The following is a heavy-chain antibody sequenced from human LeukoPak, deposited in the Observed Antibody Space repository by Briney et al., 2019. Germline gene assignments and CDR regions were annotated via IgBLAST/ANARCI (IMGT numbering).Heavy chain of an antibody. J-gene: IGHJ5*02. CDR3: ATTMVRGVPNWFDP. CDR1: GYTLTELS. Sequence: ASVKVSCKVSGYTLTELSMHWVRQAPGKGLEWMGGFDPEDGETIYAQKFQGRVTMTEDISTDTAYMELSSLRSEDTAVYYCATTMVRGVPNWFDPWGQGTLVTVSS. V-gene: IGHV1-24*01. D-gene: IGHD3-10*01. CDR2: FDPEDGET.